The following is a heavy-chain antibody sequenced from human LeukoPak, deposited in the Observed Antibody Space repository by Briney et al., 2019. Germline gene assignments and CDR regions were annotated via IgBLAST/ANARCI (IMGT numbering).Heavy chain of an antibody. CDR1: GGTFSSYT. CDR3: ATSVGGYYGNY. V-gene: IGHV1-69*02. J-gene: IGHJ4*02. Sequence: ASVKVSCKASGGTFSSYTISWVRQAPGQGLEWMGRIIPILGIANYAQKFQGRVTITADKSTSTAYMELSSLRSEDTAVYYCATSVGGYYGNYWGQGTLVTVSS. CDR2: IIPILGIA. D-gene: IGHD3-22*01.